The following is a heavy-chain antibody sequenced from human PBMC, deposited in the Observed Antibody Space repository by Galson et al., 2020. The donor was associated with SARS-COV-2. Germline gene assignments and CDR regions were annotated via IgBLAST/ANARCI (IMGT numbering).Heavy chain of an antibody. CDR3: AGDVLRFLEWPKNAFDI. CDR1: GGSISSSSYY. D-gene: IGHD3-3*01. CDR2: IYYSGST. J-gene: IGHJ3*02. V-gene: IGHV4-39*07. Sequence: SETLSLTCTVSGGSISSSSYYWGWIRQPPGKGLEWIGSIYYSGSTYYNPSLKSRVTISVDTSKNQFSLKLSSVTAADTAVYYCAGDVLRFLEWPKNAFDIWGQGTMVTVSS.